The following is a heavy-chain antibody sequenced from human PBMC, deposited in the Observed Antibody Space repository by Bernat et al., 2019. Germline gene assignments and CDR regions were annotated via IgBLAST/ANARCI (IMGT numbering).Heavy chain of an antibody. V-gene: IGHV3-11*05. CDR2: ISSSSSYT. Sequence: QVQLVESGGGLVKPGGSLRLSCAASGFTFSDYYMSWIRQAPGKGLDWVSYISSSSSYTNYADSVKGRFTISRDNAKNSLYLQMNSLRAEDTALYYCARLSITMVQGGIRYWGQGTLVTVSS. J-gene: IGHJ4*02. D-gene: IGHD3-10*01. CDR1: GFTFSDYY. CDR3: ARLSITMVQGGIRY.